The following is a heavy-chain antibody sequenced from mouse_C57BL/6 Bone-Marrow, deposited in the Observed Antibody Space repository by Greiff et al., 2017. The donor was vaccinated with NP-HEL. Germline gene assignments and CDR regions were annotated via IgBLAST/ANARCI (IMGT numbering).Heavy chain of an antibody. CDR2: IHPNSGST. D-gene: IGHD1-2*01. J-gene: IGHJ3*01. Sequence: QVQLQQPGAELVKPGASVKLSCKASGYTFTSYWMHWVKQRPGQGLEWIGMIHPNSGSTNYNEKFKSKATLTVDKSSSTAYMQLSSLTSEDAAVYYGAREERRLAAWFAYWGQGTLVTVSA. CDR1: GYTFTSYW. CDR3: AREERRLAAWFAY. V-gene: IGHV1-64*01.